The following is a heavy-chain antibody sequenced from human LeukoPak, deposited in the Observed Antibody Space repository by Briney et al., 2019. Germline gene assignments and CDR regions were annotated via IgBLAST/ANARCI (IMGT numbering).Heavy chain of an antibody. CDR1: GFTFSSYA. Sequence: GGSLRLSCAASGFTFSSYAMSWVRQAPGKGLEWVSAISGSGGSTYYADSVKGRFTISRDNSKNTLYLQMNSLRAEDTAVYYCAKDQHQTTVTQSLDYWGQGTLVTVSS. D-gene: IGHD4-17*01. V-gene: IGHV3-23*01. CDR3: AKDQHQTTVTQSLDY. CDR2: ISGSGGST. J-gene: IGHJ4*02.